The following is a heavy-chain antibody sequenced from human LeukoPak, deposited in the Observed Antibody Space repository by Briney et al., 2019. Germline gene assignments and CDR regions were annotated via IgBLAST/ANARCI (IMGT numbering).Heavy chain of an antibody. J-gene: IGHJ4*02. CDR2: INPSGGT. CDR3: ARDKGTAAVVGFLSY. D-gene: IGHD6-13*01. Sequence: APVKASCKASGYTFTSYYMHWVRQAPGQGLEWMGIINPSGGTVYAQKFQGRVTMTRDTSTSTVSMELSSLRSEDTAVYFCARDKGTAAVVGFLSYWGQGTLVTVSS. V-gene: IGHV1-46*01. CDR1: GYTFTSYY.